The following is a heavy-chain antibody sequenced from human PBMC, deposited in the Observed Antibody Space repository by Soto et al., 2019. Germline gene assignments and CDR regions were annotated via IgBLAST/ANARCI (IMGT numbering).Heavy chain of an antibody. J-gene: IGHJ3*02. CDR3: AKDDWTGETHDGFQI. V-gene: IGHV3-30*18. D-gene: IGHD2-8*02. Sequence: QVQLVESGGGVVQPGRSLRLSCAASGFTFNNYGMHWVRQAPGKGLEWVAGLSYDGSIKYYADSVKGRFTISRDNSKNTQHLQMNSLRAEYMAVYYCAKDDWTGETHDGFQIWGQGTLVTVSS. CDR2: LSYDGSIK. CDR1: GFTFNNYG.